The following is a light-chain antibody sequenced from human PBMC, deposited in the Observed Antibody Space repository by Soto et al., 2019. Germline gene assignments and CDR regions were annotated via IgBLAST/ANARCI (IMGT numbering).Light chain of an antibody. CDR1: QGISTS. CDR3: QQIDSYPRT. J-gene: IGKJ1*01. V-gene: IGKV1-9*01. CDR2: AAS. Sequence: IQLTQSPSSLSASVRERVTITCRAGQGISTSLAWYQQKPGKAPNLLISAASTLQTGVPSRFSGSGSGTDLALTISSLKPEDFATYYCQQIDSYPRTFGQGTKVEIK.